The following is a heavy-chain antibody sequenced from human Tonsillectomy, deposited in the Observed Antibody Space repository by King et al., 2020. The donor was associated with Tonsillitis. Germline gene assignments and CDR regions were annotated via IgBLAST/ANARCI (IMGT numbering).Heavy chain of an antibody. CDR1: GFTFSSYW. D-gene: IGHD6-19*01. Sequence: VQLVESGGGLVQPGGSLRLYCAASGFTFSSYWMTWVRQAPGKGLEWVANIKQDGSEQYYVDSVKGRFTISRDNAKNSLYLQMNSLRAEDTAVYYCARDGVITVAGPVNYWGQGTLVTVSS. J-gene: IGHJ4*02. CDR3: ARDGVITVAGPVNY. CDR2: IKQDGSEQ. V-gene: IGHV3-7*01.